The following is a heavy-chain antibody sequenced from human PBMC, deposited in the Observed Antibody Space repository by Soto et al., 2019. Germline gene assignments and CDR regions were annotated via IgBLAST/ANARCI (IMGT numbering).Heavy chain of an antibody. D-gene: IGHD2-2*01. CDR1: GFSLSTSGVG. J-gene: IGHJ4*02. CDR2: IYWNDDK. Sequence: SGPTLVNPTQTLTLTCTFSGFSLSTSGVGVGWIRQPPGKALEWLALIYWNDDKRYSPSLKSRLTITKDTSKNQVVLTMTNMETVEKAAFYCCPTIGGCYATNGDFFDHWGQGTLVTVSS. CDR3: CPTIGGCYATNGDFFDH. V-gene: IGHV2-5*01.